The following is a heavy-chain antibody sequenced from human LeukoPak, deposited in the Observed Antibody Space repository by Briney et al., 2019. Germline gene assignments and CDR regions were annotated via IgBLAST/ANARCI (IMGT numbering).Heavy chain of an antibody. D-gene: IGHD6-19*01. CDR1: GYTFTGYY. CDR2: INPNSGGT. CDR3: ATLDGSGIAVAGYNWFDP. J-gene: IGHJ5*02. Sequence: GASLKVSFKASGYTFTGYYMHWVSQAPGQGLEWMGRINPNSGGTNYAQKFQGRVTMTRDTSISKADMELSRLRSDDTAVYYCATLDGSGIAVAGYNWFDPWGQGTLVTVSS. V-gene: IGHV1-2*06.